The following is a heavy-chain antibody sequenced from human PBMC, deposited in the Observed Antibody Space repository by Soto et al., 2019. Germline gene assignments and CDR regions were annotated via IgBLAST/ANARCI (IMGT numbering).Heavy chain of an antibody. CDR1: GFTFSSYS. Sequence: EVQLVESGGGLVKPGGSLRLSCAASGFTFSSYSMNWVRQAPGKGLEWVSSISARSSYIYYADSVKGRFTVSRDNAKNSLYLQINSLRDEDTTVYYCARGSIVDTSLTPFDFWVQGTLVIVSS. CDR2: ISARSSYI. J-gene: IGHJ4*02. CDR3: ARGSIVDTSLTPFDF. V-gene: IGHV3-21*01. D-gene: IGHD5-12*01.